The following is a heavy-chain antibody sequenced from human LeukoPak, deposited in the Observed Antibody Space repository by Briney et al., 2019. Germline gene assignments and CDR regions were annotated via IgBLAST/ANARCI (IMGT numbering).Heavy chain of an antibody. Sequence: ASVKVSCKASGYTFTGYYMHWVRQAPGQGLEWMGWINPNSGGTNYAQKFQGRVTMTRDTSISTAYMELSRLRSDDAAVYYCARAGIVVVHYEDWEWFDPWGQGTLVTVSS. CDR1: GYTFTGYY. CDR2: INPNSGGT. D-gene: IGHD2-2*01. CDR3: ARAGIVVVHYEDWEWFDP. J-gene: IGHJ5*02. V-gene: IGHV1-2*02.